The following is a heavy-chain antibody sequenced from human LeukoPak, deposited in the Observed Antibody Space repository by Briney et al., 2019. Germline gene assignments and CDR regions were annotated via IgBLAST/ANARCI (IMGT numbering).Heavy chain of an antibody. J-gene: IGHJ6*03. Sequence: TGGSLRLSCAASGFTVSSNYMSWVRQAPGKGLEWVSVIYSGGSTYYADSVKGRFTISRDNSKNTLYLQMSSLRAEDTAVYYCASARYSSGWHYYYYYYMDVWGKGTTVPVSS. D-gene: IGHD6-19*01. CDR3: ASARYSSGWHYYYYYYMDV. CDR1: GFTVSSNY. V-gene: IGHV3-53*01. CDR2: IYSGGST.